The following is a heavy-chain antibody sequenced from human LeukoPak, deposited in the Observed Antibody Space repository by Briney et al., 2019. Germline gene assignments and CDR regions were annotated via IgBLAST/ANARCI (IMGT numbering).Heavy chain of an antibody. D-gene: IGHD6-19*01. CDR1: GFTFTSSA. J-gene: IGHJ4*02. CDR2: IVVGSGNT. Sequence: ASVKVSCKASGFTFTSSAVQWVRQARGQRLEGIGWIVVGSGNTNYAQKFQERVTITRDMSTSTAYMELSSLRSEDTAVYYCAALQWRPGPYFDYWGQGTLVTVSS. CDR3: AALQWRPGPYFDY. V-gene: IGHV1-58*01.